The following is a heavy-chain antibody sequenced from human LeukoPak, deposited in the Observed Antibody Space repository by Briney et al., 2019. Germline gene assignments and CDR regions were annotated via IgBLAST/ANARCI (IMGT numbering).Heavy chain of an antibody. CDR2: MNPSGST. J-gene: IGHJ6*03. V-gene: IGHV4-34*01. D-gene: IGHD3-22*01. CDR3: ARGRQDVTMIVVVMTAVSYYLDV. Sequence: SETLSLTCAVYGGSFSGYYWTWIRQTPEKGLEWIGEMNPSGSTNYNPSLKSRVTISVDTSKNQFTLELSSVTAADAAVYYCARGRQDVTMIVVVMTAVSYYLDVWGKGTTVTVS. CDR1: GGSFSGYY.